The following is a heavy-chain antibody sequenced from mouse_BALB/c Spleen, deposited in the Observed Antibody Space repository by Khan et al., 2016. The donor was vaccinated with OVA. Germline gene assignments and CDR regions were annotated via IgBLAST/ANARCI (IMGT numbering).Heavy chain of an antibody. V-gene: IGHV1-5*01. J-gene: IGHJ3*01. Sequence: VQLKQSGTVLARPGASVEMSCKASGYIFTSYWIHWVKQRPGQGLEWLGSIYPGNSDTNYNHSFTGKAILTAVTTTSTAYMELSSLTNEESAFYYCTRWGYWFADCGQGTLVTVSA. CDR3: TRWGYWFAD. CDR2: IYPGNSDT. D-gene: IGHD3-1*01. CDR1: GYIFTSYW.